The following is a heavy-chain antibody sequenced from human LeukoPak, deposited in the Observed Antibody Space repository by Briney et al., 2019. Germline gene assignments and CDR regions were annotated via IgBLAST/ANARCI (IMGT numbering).Heavy chain of an antibody. CDR3: ARSKGYCSSTSCFDGDY. D-gene: IGHD2-2*01. CDR1: GGSITSYY. J-gene: IGHJ4*02. Sequence: PSETLSLTCTVSGGSITSYYWSWIRQPPGKRLEWIGFVYDSGSTNYNPSLKSRVSISVDTSKNQFSLKLSSVTAADTAVYYCARSKGYCSSTSCFDGDYWGQGTLVTVSS. CDR2: VYDSGST. V-gene: IGHV4-59*08.